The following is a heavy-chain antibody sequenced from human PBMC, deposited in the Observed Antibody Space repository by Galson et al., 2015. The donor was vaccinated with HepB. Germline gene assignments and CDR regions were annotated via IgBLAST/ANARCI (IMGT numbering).Heavy chain of an antibody. V-gene: IGHV3-21*01. D-gene: IGHD3-10*01. CDR3: ARDKRNYYGSSQGSYFDY. CDR1: GFTFSSYN. J-gene: IGHJ4*02. Sequence: SLRLSCAASGFTFSSYNMNWVRQAPGKGLEWVSSISSSSSYIYYADSVKGRFTISRDNAKNSLYLQMSSLRAEDTAVYYCARDKRNYYGSSQGSYFDYWGQGTLVTVSS. CDR2: ISSSSSYI.